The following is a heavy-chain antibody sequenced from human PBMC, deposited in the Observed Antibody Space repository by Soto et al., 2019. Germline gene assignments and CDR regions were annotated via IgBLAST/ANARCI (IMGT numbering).Heavy chain of an antibody. CDR1: GGTFSSYT. D-gene: IGHD1-26*01. Sequence: GASVKVSCKASGGTFSSYTISWVRQAPGQGLEWMGRIIPSGGSTSYAQKFQGRVTMTRDTSTSTVYMELSSLRSEDTAVYYCARGGVGGYHDAFDIWGQGTMVTVSS. CDR2: IIPSGGST. CDR3: ARGGVGGYHDAFDI. J-gene: IGHJ3*02. V-gene: IGHV1-46*03.